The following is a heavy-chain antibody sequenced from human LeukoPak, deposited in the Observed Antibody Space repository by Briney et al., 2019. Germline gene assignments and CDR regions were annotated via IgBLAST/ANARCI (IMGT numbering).Heavy chain of an antibody. D-gene: IGHD6-6*01. CDR3: ARDPGGIAARLLKFDP. CDR1: GESFSGFY. CDR2: INHSGST. Sequence: PSETLSLTCAVYGESFSGFYWSWIRQPPGKGLEWIGEINHSGSTNFNPSLKSRVTISVHTSKNHFSLKLSSVTTADTAVYYCARDPGGIAARLLKFDPWGQGTLVTVSS. V-gene: IGHV4-34*01. J-gene: IGHJ5*02.